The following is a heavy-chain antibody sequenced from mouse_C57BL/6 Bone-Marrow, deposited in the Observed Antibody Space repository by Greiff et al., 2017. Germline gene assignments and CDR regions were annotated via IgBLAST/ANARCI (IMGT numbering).Heavy chain of an antibody. D-gene: IGHD1-1*01. J-gene: IGHJ2*01. CDR2: IYPGSGST. V-gene: IGHV1-55*01. Sequence: QVQLQQPGAELVKPGASVKMSCKASGYTFTSYWITWVKQRPGQGLEWIGDIYPGSGSTNYNEKFKSKATLTVDTSSSTAYMQLSSLTSEDAAVYYWARGPYYYGRRHYFDDWGQGTTLTVSS. CDR3: ARGPYYYGRRHYFDD. CDR1: GYTFTSYW.